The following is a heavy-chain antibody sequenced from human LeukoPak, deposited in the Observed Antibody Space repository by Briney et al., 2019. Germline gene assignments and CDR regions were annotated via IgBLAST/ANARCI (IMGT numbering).Heavy chain of an antibody. Sequence: AASVKVSCKASGYTFTSYGISWVRQAPGQGLERMGWISTYNGNTNYAQKLQGRVTMTTDTSTSTAYMELRSLRSDDTAVYYCARGAGYDFWSGYVPHYFDYWGQGTLVTVSS. D-gene: IGHD3-3*01. V-gene: IGHV1-18*01. J-gene: IGHJ4*02. CDR2: ISTYNGNT. CDR1: GYTFTSYG. CDR3: ARGAGYDFWSGYVPHYFDY.